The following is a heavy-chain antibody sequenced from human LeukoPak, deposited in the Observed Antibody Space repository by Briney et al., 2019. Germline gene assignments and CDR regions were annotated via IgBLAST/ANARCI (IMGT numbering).Heavy chain of an antibody. J-gene: IGHJ4*02. CDR1: GGSISSYY. V-gene: IGHV4-59*08. CDR2: IFYSGST. Sequence: SETLSLTCTVSGGSISSYYWSWIRQPPGKGLEWIGYIFYSGSTNYNPSLKSRVTISVDTSKDQVSLKLRSVTAADTAVYYCARTNPSFDYWGQGTLVTVSS. CDR3: ARTNPSFDY.